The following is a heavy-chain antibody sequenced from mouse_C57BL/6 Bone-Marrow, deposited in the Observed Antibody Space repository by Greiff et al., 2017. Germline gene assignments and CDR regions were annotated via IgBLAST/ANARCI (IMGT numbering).Heavy chain of an antibody. Sequence: QVQLKQPGAELVKPGASVKLSCKASGYTFTNYWMHWVKQRPGQGLEWIGMMHPNGGSPDYNEKFKSEATLSVDKSSRTAYMELSSRTSEDSAVYYCARSYEYDDYTMDYWGQGTSVTVSS. CDR2: MHPNGGSP. V-gene: IGHV1-64*01. CDR1: GYTFTNYW. J-gene: IGHJ4*01. D-gene: IGHD2-4*01. CDR3: ARSYEYDDYTMDY.